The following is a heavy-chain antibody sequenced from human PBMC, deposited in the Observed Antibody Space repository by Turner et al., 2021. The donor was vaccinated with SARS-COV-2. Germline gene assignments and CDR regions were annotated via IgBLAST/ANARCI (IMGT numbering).Heavy chain of an antibody. CDR2: INPNRGGT. J-gene: IGHJ4*02. Sequence: QVQLVQSGAEVKKPGASVKVSCKASGYTFTDYYMHWVRQAPGQGLEWMGWINPNRGGTNYAQKFQGRVTMTRDTSIRTAYMELSRLRSDDTAVYYCATDSYGTLWGQGTLVTVSS. D-gene: IGHD5-18*01. V-gene: IGHV1-2*02. CDR3: ATDSYGTL. CDR1: GYTFTDYY.